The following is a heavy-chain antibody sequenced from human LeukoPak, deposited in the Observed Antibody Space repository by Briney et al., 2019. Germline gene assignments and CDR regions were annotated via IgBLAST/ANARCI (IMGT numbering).Heavy chain of an antibody. J-gene: IGHJ2*01. CDR2: IYYSGST. CDR3: ARGYSFWGYFDL. CDR1: GGSISSYY. D-gene: IGHD3-10*01. Sequence: PSETLSLTCTVSGGSISSYYWSWIRQPPGKGLEWIGYIYYSGSTNYNPSLKSRVTISVDTSKNQFSLKLSSVTAADTAVYYCARGYSFWGYFDLWGRGTLVTVSS. V-gene: IGHV4-59*01.